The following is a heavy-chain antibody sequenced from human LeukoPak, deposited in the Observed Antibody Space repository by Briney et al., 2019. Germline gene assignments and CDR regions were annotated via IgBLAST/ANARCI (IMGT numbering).Heavy chain of an antibody. V-gene: IGHV4-59*01. CDR3: ARETGYSYGYNAFDI. CDR1: GDFITAYY. Sequence: SETLSLTCTVSGDFITAYYWSWIRQPPGKGLEWIGYVYYSGSTNYNPSLKSRVTISVDTSKNQFSLKLSSVTAADTAVYYCARETGYSYGYNAFDIWGQGTMVTVSS. CDR2: VYYSGST. J-gene: IGHJ3*02. D-gene: IGHD5-18*01.